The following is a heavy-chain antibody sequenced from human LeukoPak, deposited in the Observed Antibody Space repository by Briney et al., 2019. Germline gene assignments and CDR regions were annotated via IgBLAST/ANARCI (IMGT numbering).Heavy chain of an antibody. CDR3: AKKLD. CDR2: ISWNSGSI. Sequence: GRSLRLSCAASGFTFDDYAMHWVRQAPGKGLEWVSGISWNSGSIGYADSVKGRFTISRDNAKNSLYLQMNSLRAEDTAVYYCAKKLDWGQGTLVTVSS. CDR1: GFTFDDYA. J-gene: IGHJ4*02. V-gene: IGHV3-9*01.